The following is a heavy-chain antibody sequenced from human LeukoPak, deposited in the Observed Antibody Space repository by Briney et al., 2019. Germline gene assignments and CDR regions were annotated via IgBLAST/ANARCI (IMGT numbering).Heavy chain of an antibody. Sequence: GASVKVSCKASGYTFTSYGISWVRQAPGQGLEWMGWISAYNGNTNYAQKLQGRVTMTTDTSTSTAYMELRCLRSDDTAVYYCASFRWELLKAFDIWGQGTMVTVSS. J-gene: IGHJ3*02. V-gene: IGHV1-18*01. CDR3: ASFRWELLKAFDI. CDR1: GYTFTSYG. D-gene: IGHD1-26*01. CDR2: ISAYNGNT.